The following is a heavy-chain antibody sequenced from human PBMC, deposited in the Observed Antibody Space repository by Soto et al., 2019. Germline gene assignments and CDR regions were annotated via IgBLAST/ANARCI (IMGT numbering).Heavy chain of an antibody. J-gene: IGHJ5*02. CDR1: GGSINNDAYY. D-gene: IGHD3-16*01. CDR3: ARDYGGTFDP. CDR2: IYYSGST. Sequence: QVQLQESGPGLEKPSQTLSLTCTVSGGSINNDAYYWSWIRQHPGKGLEWIGYIYYSGSTYYNPSLKSRVTISVDTSKNQFSLKLSSVTAADTAVYYCARDYGGTFDPWGQGTLVTVSS. V-gene: IGHV4-31*03.